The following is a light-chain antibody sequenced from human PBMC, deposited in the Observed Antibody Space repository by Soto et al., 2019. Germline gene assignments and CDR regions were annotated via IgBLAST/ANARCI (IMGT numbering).Light chain of an antibody. CDR2: GAS. CDR3: QQYNNWPRT. J-gene: IGKJ1*01. CDR1: QSVRSD. V-gene: IGKV3-15*01. Sequence: EIVMTQSPATLSVSPGERATLSCRASQSVRSDLAWYQQKPGQAPRLLIYGASTRATGIPARFSGTGSGTDFTLTISSLQSEDFAVYYCQQYNNWPRTFGQGTKVEIK.